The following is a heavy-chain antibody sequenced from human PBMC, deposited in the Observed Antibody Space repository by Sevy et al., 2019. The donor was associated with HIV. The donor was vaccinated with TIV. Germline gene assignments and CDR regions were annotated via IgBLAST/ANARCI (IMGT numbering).Heavy chain of an antibody. CDR3: ASNPYYYGSGSYYKAVGYYYGMDV. J-gene: IGHJ6*02. CDR2: INHSGST. CDR1: GGSFSGYY. V-gene: IGHV4-34*01. D-gene: IGHD3-10*01. Sequence: SETLSLTCAVYGGSFSGYYWSWIRQPPGKGLEWIGEINHSGSTNYNPSLKSRVTISVDTSKNQFSLKLSSVTAADTAVYYCASNPYYYGSGSYYKAVGYYYGMDVWGQGTTVTVSS.